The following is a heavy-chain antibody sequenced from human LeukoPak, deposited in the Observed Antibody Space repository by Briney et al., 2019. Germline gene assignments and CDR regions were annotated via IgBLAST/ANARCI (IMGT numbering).Heavy chain of an antibody. Sequence: SGPTLVNPTETLTLTCTFSGLSLRTSGMCVSWIRQPPGKALEWLALIDWNDDKYFKTSLKSRLTISKDTSKNQVVLTMTNLAPVDTATYYCARTSWIRGVIHLDTWGQGTLVSVSS. D-gene: IGHD3-10*01. J-gene: IGHJ4*02. V-gene: IGHV2-70*13. CDR3: ARTSWIRGVIHLDT. CDR2: IDWNDDK. CDR1: GLSLRTSGMC.